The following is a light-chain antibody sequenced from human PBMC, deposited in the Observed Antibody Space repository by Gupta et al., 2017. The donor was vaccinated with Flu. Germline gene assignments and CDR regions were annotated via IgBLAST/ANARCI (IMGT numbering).Light chain of an antibody. CDR3: QQYEKLPPT. CDR2: DAS. J-gene: IGKJ5*01. CDR1: QDISNY. V-gene: IGKV1-33*01. Sequence: DIQITQSPSSLSASVGARVTITGQASQDISNYLNWYQQKPGKAPKLLIYDASNLETGVPSRFSGRGSGTDFTVTIRSLQPEDIATYYCQQYEKLPPTFGQGTRLEMK.